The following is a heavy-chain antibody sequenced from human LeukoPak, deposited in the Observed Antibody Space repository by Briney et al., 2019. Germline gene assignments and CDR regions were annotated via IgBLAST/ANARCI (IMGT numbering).Heavy chain of an antibody. D-gene: IGHD5-18*01. CDR3: AMGYSYGPDY. CDR1: GFTFDDYA. V-gene: IGHV3-9*01. J-gene: IGHJ4*02. CDR2: ISWNSGSI. Sequence: PGGSLRLSCAASGFTFDDYAMHWVRQAPGKGLEWVSGISWNSGSIGYADSVKGRFTISRDNAKNSLYLQMNSLRAEDTALYYCAMGYSYGPDYWGQGTLVTVSS.